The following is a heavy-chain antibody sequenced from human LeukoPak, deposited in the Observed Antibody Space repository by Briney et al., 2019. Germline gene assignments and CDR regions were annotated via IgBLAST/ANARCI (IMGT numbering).Heavy chain of an antibody. V-gene: IGHV3-30*02. D-gene: IGHD6-13*01. J-gene: IGHJ5*02. Sequence: PGGSLRLSCAASGFTFSSYGMHWVRQAPGKGLEWVAFIRYDGSNKYYADSVKGRFTISRDNSKNTLYLQMNSLRAEDTAVYYCARDRLSSSSCFDPWGQGTLVTVSS. CDR3: ARDRLSSSSCFDP. CDR2: IRYDGSNK. CDR1: GFTFSSYG.